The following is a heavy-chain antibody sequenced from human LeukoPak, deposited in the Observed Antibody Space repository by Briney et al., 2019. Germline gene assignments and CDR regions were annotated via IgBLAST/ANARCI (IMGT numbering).Heavy chain of an antibody. D-gene: IGHD3-10*01. Sequence: ASVKVSFKASGYTFTGYYMDWVRQAPGQGLEWMGWINPNSGGTNYAQRFQGRVTMTRDTSISTAYMDLSRLRSDDTAVYYCAREDYYGSGSSNFDYWGQGTLVTVSS. V-gene: IGHV1-2*02. CDR1: GYTFTGYY. CDR2: INPNSGGT. J-gene: IGHJ4*02. CDR3: AREDYYGSGSSNFDY.